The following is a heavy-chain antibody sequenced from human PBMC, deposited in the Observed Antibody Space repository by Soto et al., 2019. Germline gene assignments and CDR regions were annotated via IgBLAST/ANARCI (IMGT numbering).Heavy chain of an antibody. J-gene: IGHJ4*02. D-gene: IGHD3-10*01. CDR2: IYYSGST. CDR3: ARAMGGYYFDY. Sequence: SETLSLTCTVSGGSISSYYWSWIRQPPGKGLEWIGYIYYSGSTNYNPSLKSRVTISVDTSKNQFSLKLSSVTAADTAVYYCARAMGGYYFDYWGQGTLVTVSS. V-gene: IGHV4-59*01. CDR1: GGSISSYY.